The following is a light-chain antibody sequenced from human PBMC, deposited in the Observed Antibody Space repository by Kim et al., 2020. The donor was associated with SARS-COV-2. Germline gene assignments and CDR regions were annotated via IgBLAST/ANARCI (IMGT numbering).Light chain of an antibody. CDR3: EQTRRFPIS. J-gene: IGKJ5*01. V-gene: IGKV1-12*01. Sequence: ASVGDRVTITCRASEDIGSWLAWYQQKSGKAPNLLISAASTLESGVPSRFSGSGSGTTFTLTISSLQPEDFATYYCEQTRRFPISFGQGTRLEIK. CDR2: AAS. CDR1: EDIGSW.